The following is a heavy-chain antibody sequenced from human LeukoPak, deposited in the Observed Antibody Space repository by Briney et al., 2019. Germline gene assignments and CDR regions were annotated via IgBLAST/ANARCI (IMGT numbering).Heavy chain of an antibody. D-gene: IGHD1-7*01. V-gene: IGHV3-11*04. CDR3: ARDRVNWNYLSSVDY. CDR2: ISSSSSTI. Sequence: GGSLRLSCTASGFTFSDYYKSWIRQAPRKGLQQGTYISSSSSTIYYADSVKSRFTISRDNAKNSLYLQMNSLRAEDTAVYYCARDRVNWNYLSSVDYWGQGTLVTVSS. J-gene: IGHJ4*02. CDR1: GFTFSDYY.